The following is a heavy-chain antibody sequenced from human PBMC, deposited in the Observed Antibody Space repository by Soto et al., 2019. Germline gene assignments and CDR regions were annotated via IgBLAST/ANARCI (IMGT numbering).Heavy chain of an antibody. J-gene: IGHJ5*02. CDR1: GFTFSSYA. V-gene: IGHV3-23*01. CDR3: AKDPSYCSSTSCYHWFDP. Sequence: GGSLRLSCAASGFTFSSYAMSWVRQAPGKGLEWVSAISGSGGSTYYADSVKGRFTISRDNSKNTLYLQMNSLRAEDTAVYYCAKDPSYCSSTSCYHWFDPWGQGTLVTVSS. D-gene: IGHD2-2*01. CDR2: ISGSGGST.